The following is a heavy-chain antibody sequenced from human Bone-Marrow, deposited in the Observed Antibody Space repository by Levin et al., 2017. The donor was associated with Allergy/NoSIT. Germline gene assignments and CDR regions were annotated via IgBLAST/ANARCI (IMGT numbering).Heavy chain of an antibody. D-gene: IGHD4-17*01. CDR2: ISWNSRII. V-gene: IGHV3-9*01. J-gene: IGHJ3*02. CDR3: AKDMTTAPNDAFDI. CDR1: GFTFDDYA. Sequence: HSGGSLRLSCAASGFTFDDYAMHWVRQTPRKGLEWVSGISWNSRIIGYADSVKGRFTISRDNAKNSLYLQMNSLRPDDTALYYCAKDMTTAPNDAFDIWGQGTTVTVSS.